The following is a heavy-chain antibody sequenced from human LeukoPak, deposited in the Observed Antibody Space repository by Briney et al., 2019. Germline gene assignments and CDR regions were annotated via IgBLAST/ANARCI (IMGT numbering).Heavy chain of an antibody. V-gene: IGHV5-51*01. CDR3: ARPDDYGGKPAAFNI. CDR2: IYPGDSNT. CDR1: GYTFSGYW. Sequence: GESLKISCKGSGYTFSGYWIGWVRQMPGKGLEWMGIIYPGDSNTRYSPSFQGQVTISADKSINTAYLQWSSLKASDTAMYYCARPDDYGGKPAAFNIWGQGTMVTVSS. D-gene: IGHD4-23*01. J-gene: IGHJ3*02.